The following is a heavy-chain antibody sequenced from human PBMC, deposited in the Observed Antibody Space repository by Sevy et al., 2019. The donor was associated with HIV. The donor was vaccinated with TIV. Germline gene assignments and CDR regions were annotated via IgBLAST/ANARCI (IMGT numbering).Heavy chain of an antibody. CDR3: TRDPDIGAFDI. V-gene: IGHV1-18*01. CDR2: ISTSNGNT. Sequence: ASVKVSCKTSGYIFTRYGISWVRQAPGQGLEWMGWISTSNGNTNYAQKVQGRVTVTTDTSTSTAYMELRSLRSDDTAMYYCTRDPDIGAFDIWGQRTMVTVSS. J-gene: IGHJ3*02. D-gene: IGHD3-3*01. CDR1: GYIFTRYG.